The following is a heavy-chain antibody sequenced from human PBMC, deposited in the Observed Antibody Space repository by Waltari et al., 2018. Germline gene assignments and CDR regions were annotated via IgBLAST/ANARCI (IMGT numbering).Heavy chain of an antibody. Sequence: QVQLVQSGSELKKPGASVKVSCKASGYTFTNYAINWLRQAPGQGLECMGWVNTNTGNPTYVQGFTGRFVFSWDTSVSTAYLQINSLKADDTAVYYCAREVVPAATIVVNWFDPWGQGTLVTVSS. CDR1: GYTFTNYA. V-gene: IGHV7-4-1*02. D-gene: IGHD2-2*01. CDR2: VNTNTGNP. CDR3: AREVVPAATIVVNWFDP. J-gene: IGHJ5*02.